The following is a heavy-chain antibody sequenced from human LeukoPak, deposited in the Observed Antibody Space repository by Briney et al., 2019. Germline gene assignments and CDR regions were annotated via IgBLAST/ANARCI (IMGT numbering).Heavy chain of an antibody. D-gene: IGHD4-17*01. Sequence: GGSLRLSCTASGFTFSDYGMHWVRQAPGKGPEWLSSVSASGSYLYQPDSLRGRFAISRDNAANSLYLQMSGLRVEDTAVYYCARPLSTGGDYLFGSWKFKTWDVWGKGTTVTVSS. V-gene: IGHV3-21*01. CDR3: ARPLSTGGDYLFGSWKFKTWDV. CDR2: VSASGSYL. CDR1: GFTFSDYG. J-gene: IGHJ6*04.